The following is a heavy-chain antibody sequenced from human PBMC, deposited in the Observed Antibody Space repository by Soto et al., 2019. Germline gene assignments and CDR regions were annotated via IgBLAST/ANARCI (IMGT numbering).Heavy chain of an antibody. CDR3: ARQSTDSSGYYSAAFDI. D-gene: IGHD3-22*01. CDR1: GGSFSGYY. V-gene: IGHV4-34*01. J-gene: IGHJ3*02. CDR2: INHSGST. Sequence: SETLSLTCAVSGGSFSGYYWSWIRQPPGKGLEWIGEINHSGSTNYNPSLKSRVTISVDTSKNQFSLKLSSVTAADTAVYYCARQSTDSSGYYSAAFDIWGQGTMVTV.